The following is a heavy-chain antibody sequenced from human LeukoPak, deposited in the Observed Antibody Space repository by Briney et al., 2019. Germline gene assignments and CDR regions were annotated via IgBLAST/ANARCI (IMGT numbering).Heavy chain of an antibody. CDR2: IYYSEST. D-gene: IGHD4-17*01. Sequence: SETLSLTCTVSGGSISRYYWSWIRQPPGKGLEWIGYIYYSESTYYNPSLKSRVTISVDTSKNQFSLKLSSVTAADTAVYYCARDYPDYVFDYWGKGTLVTVS. CDR1: GGSISRYY. J-gene: IGHJ4*02. V-gene: IGHV4-59*08. CDR3: ARDYPDYVFDY.